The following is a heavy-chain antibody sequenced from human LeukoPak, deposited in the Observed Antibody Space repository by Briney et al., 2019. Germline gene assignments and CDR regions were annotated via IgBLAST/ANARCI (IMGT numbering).Heavy chain of an antibody. Sequence: AGGSLRLSCAASGFTFSSYDMHWVRQATGKGLEWVSAIGTAGDTYYPGSVKGRFTISRENAKNSLYLQMNSLRAGDTAVYYCARARVWLRYFDLWGRGTLVTVSS. D-gene: IGHD5-18*01. CDR1: GFTFSSYD. J-gene: IGHJ2*01. CDR2: IGTAGDT. V-gene: IGHV3-13*01. CDR3: ARARVWLRYFDL.